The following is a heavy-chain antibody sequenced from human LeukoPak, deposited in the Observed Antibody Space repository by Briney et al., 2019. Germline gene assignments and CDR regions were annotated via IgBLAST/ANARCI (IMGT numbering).Heavy chain of an antibody. CDR3: ARLRWSQLGYFDY. CDR2: INPNSGGT. D-gene: IGHD1-1*01. CDR1: GYTFTGYY. J-gene: IGHJ4*02. Sequence: ASVKVSCKASGYTFTGYYMHWVRQAPGQGLEWMGWINPNSGGTNYAQKLQGRVTMTTDTSTSTAYMELRSLRSDDTAVYYCARLRWSQLGYFDYWGQGTLVTVSS. V-gene: IGHV1-2*02.